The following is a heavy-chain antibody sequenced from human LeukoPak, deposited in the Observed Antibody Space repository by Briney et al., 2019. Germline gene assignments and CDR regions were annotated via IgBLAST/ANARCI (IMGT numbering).Heavy chain of an antibody. CDR3: ARDPEYSSSSSPTLYYYYYGMDV. D-gene: IGHD6-6*01. CDR1: GGTFSSYA. Sequence: ASVKVSCKASGGTFSSYAISWVRQAPGQGLEWMGWISAYNGNTNYAQKLQGRVTMTTDTSTSTAYMELRSLRSDDTAVYYCARDPEYSSSSSPTLYYYYYGMDVWGQGTTVTVSS. CDR2: ISAYNGNT. V-gene: IGHV1-18*01. J-gene: IGHJ6*02.